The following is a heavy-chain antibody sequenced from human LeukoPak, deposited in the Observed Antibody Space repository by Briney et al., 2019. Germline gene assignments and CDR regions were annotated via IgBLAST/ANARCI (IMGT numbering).Heavy chain of an antibody. CDR1: GGSISTYY. CDR3: ARGLSWGPYYFDS. CDR2: IYYTGST. V-gene: IGHV4-59*01. Sequence: SETLSLTCTVSGGSISTYYWSWIRQPPGKGLEWIGYIYYTGSTNYNPSLKSRVTISVDASKNQFSLKLNSVTAADSALYYCARGLSWGPYYFDSWGQGTLVTVSS. J-gene: IGHJ4*02. D-gene: IGHD7-27*01.